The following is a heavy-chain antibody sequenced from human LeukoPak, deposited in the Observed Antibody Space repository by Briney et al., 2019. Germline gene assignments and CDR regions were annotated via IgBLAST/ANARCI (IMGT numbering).Heavy chain of an antibody. CDR3: ARVSPPLPDAFDI. CDR1: GYTFTGYY. Sequence: GASVKVSCKASGYTFTGYYMHWVRQAPGQGLAWMGWINPNSGGTNYAQKFQGRVTMTRDTSISTAYMELSRLRSDDTAVYYCARVSPPLPDAFDIWGQGTMVTVSS. V-gene: IGHV1-2*02. D-gene: IGHD1-26*01. J-gene: IGHJ3*02. CDR2: INPNSGGT.